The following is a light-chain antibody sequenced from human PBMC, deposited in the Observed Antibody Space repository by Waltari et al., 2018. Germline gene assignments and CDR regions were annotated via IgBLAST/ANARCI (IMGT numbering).Light chain of an antibody. CDR2: EVN. Sequence: QSALTQPASVSGSPGQSITISCTGTNGDIGNYNYVSWYQQHPGKAPKLMIYEVNNRPSGVASRFSGSKSGNTASLTSSGRQAEDEADYYCCSFTRTSTWVFGGGTKLTVL. CDR3: CSFTRTSTWV. CDR1: NGDIGNYNY. V-gene: IGLV2-14*01. J-gene: IGLJ3*02.